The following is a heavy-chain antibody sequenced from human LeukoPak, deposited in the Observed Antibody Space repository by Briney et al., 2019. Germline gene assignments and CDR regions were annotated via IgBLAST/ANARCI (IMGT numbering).Heavy chain of an antibody. CDR3: ARDSWDYIAMDV. Sequence: SETLSLTCTVSGISINTYCWSWIRQPPGKGLEWIGYVHHTGSADYNPSLRSRVTISLDTSKNQFSLKLTSATAADTAVYYCARDSWDYIAMDVWGPGTTVIVSS. V-gene: IGHV4-59*01. CDR2: VHHTGSA. CDR1: GISINTYC. J-gene: IGHJ6*02. D-gene: IGHD4/OR15-4a*01.